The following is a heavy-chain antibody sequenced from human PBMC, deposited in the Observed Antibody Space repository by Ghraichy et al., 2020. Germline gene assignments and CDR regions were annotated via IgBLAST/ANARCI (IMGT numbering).Heavy chain of an antibody. J-gene: IGHJ4*02. CDR1: GFTFSGYR. CDR3: ARDLGSGWYFDY. Sequence: GGSLRLSCAASGFTFSGYRMSWVRPAPGMGLEWVANIKKDGSEKYYVDSVKGRFTISRDNAKNSLYLQMNSLRAEDTAVYYCARDLGSGWYFDYWGQGTLVTVSS. V-gene: IGHV3-7*01. CDR2: IKKDGSEK. D-gene: IGHD6-19*01.